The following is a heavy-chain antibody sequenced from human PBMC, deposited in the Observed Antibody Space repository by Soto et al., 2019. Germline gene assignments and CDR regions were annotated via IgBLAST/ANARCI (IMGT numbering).Heavy chain of an antibody. CDR1: GFTFSSYC. D-gene: IGHD6-19*01. CDR3: ARAQAVAGTGGYY. J-gene: IGHJ4*02. V-gene: IGHV3-74*01. Sequence: GGSLRLSCAASGFTFSSYCMHWVWQAPGKGLGWVSSICSDGSRTRYEDSVKGRFTISRDNAKNTVYLQMNSLRAEDTAVYYCARAQAVAGTGGYYWGQGTVVTVSS. CDR2: ICSDGSRT.